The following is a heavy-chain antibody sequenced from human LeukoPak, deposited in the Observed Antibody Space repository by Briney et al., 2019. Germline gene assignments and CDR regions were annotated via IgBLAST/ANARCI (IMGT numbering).Heavy chain of an antibody. CDR1: GYTFTSYG. CDR3: ARGRNGLLWFGELLS. CDR2: IIPIFGTS. J-gene: IGHJ5*02. D-gene: IGHD3-10*01. Sequence: SVKVSCKASGYTFTSYGISWVRQAPGQGLEWMGGIIPIFGTSNYAQKFQGRVTITADESTSTAYMELSSLRSADTAVYYCARGRNGLLWFGELLSWGQGTLVTVSS. V-gene: IGHV1-69*13.